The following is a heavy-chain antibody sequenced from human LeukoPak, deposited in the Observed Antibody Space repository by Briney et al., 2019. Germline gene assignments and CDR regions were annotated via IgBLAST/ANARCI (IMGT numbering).Heavy chain of an antibody. J-gene: IGHJ5*02. CDR2: IYCSGST. D-gene: IGHD2-15*01. Sequence: SETLSLTCTVSGGSISSYYWSWIRQPPGKGLEWIGYIYCSGSTNYNPSLKSRVTISVDTSKNQFSLKLSSVTAADTAVYYCARGYCSGGSCFLSVWFDPWGQGTLVTVSS. V-gene: IGHV4-59*01. CDR3: ARGYCSGGSCFLSVWFDP. CDR1: GGSISSYY.